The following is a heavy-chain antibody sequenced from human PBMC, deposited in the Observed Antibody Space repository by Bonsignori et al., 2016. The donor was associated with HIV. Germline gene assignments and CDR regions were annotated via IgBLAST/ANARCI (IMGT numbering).Heavy chain of an antibody. CDR3: ARDCGSSWCYYYYMDV. Sequence: WIRQPPGKGLEWVANIKQDGSEKYYVDSVKGRFTISRDNAKNSLYLQMNSLRAEDTAVYYCARDCGSSWCYYYYMDVWGKGTTVTVSS. CDR2: IKQDGSEK. J-gene: IGHJ6*03. V-gene: IGHV3-7*01. D-gene: IGHD6-13*01.